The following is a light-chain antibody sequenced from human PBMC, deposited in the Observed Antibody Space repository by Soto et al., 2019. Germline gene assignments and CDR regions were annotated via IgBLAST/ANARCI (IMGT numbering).Light chain of an antibody. V-gene: IGLV1-51*01. CDR3: GSWASSLSAYV. CDR2: DDN. CDR1: SSNIGGNS. Sequence: QSVMTQPPSVSAAPGQTVTISCSLSSSNIGGNSVSWYQQLPGTAPKLLIYDDNKRPSGLPDRFSGSKSGTSATLGINGFQTGYEADYYCGSWASSLSAYVYVNGTKLTVL. J-gene: IGLJ1*01.